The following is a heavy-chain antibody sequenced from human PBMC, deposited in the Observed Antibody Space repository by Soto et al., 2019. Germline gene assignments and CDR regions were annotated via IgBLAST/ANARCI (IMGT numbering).Heavy chain of an antibody. Sequence: GGSLRLSCAASGFTFSSYWMSWVRQAPGKGLEWVANIKQDGSEKYYVDSVKGRFTISRDNAKNSLYLQMNSLRAEDTAVYYCARGPCSSTSCYLAHYYYYGMDVWGQGTTVTVSS. CDR3: ARGPCSSTSCYLAHYYYYGMDV. D-gene: IGHD2-2*01. CDR1: GFTFSSYW. J-gene: IGHJ6*02. CDR2: IKQDGSEK. V-gene: IGHV3-7*05.